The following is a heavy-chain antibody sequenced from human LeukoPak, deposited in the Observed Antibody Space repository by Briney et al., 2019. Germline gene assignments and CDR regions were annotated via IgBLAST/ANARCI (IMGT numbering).Heavy chain of an antibody. J-gene: IGHJ6*03. D-gene: IGHD6-6*01. V-gene: IGHV4-34*01. CDR1: GGSFSGYY. Sequence: PSETLSLTCAVYGGSFSGYYWSWIRQPPGKGLEWIGEINHSGSTNYNPSLKSRVTISVDTSKNQFSLKLSSVTAADAAVYYCARGFSSSGIGYYMDVWGKGTTVTVSS. CDR2: INHSGST. CDR3: ARGFSSSGIGYYMDV.